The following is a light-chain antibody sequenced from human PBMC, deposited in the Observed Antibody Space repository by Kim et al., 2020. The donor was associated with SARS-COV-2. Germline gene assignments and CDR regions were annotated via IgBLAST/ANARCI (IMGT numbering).Light chain of an antibody. Sequence: DIQMTQSPSSVSASVGDRVTITCRASQAISSWLAWYQQKPGEAPKLLIYAATSLQSGVPSRFSGSGSGIDFTLTISSLQPEDFATYYCQQANSFPYTFGQGTKLEI. CDR1: QAISSW. CDR2: AAT. CDR3: QQANSFPYT. J-gene: IGKJ2*01. V-gene: IGKV1-12*02.